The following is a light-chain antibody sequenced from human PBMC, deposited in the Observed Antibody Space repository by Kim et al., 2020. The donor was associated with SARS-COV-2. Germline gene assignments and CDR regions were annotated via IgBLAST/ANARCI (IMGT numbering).Light chain of an antibody. CDR3: QQYNNWPYT. J-gene: IGKJ2*01. V-gene: IGKV3-15*01. Sequence: EIVMTQSPANLSVSPGERATLSCRASQSVTSNLAWYQQKPGQAPRLLIYGASTRATDIPARFSGSWSGTEFTLTISSLQSEDFAVYYCQQYNNWPYTFAQGTKLEI. CDR2: GAS. CDR1: QSVTSN.